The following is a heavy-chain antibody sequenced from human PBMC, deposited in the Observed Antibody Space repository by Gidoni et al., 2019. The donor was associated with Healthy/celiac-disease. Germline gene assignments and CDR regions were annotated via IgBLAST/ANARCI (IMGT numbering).Heavy chain of an antibody. CDR1: ASTFTSYA. J-gene: IGHJ4*02. CDR2: INAGNGNT. V-gene: IGHV1-3*01. D-gene: IGHD3-10*01. Sequence: QVQLVQPPAERKKPGASAKVACKASASTFTSYAMHSVRQAPGQRLEWMGWINAGNGNTKYSQKFQGRVTITRDTSASTAYMELSSLRSEDTAVYYCARTLWLGEPVFDYWGQGTLVTVSS. CDR3: ARTLWLGEPVFDY.